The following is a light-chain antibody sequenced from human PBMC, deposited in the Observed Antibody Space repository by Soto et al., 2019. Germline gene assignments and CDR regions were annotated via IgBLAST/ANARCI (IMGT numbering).Light chain of an antibody. V-gene: IGKV3-15*01. CDR3: QQRNIWPPVT. CDR2: GAS. Sequence: EIVMTQSPATLSVSPGETATLSYRASQYVSNKVAWYQQKPGQAPRLLILGASTRATGVPARFSGSGSGTDFTLTISSLEPEDFAVYYCQQRNIWPPVTFGQGTRLEIK. CDR1: QYVSNK. J-gene: IGKJ5*01.